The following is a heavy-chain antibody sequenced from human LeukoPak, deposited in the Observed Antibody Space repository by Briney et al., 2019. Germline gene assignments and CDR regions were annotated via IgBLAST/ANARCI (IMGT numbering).Heavy chain of an antibody. CDR3: LRGDRRDY. J-gene: IGHJ4*02. CDR2: IDSSGGYM. V-gene: IGHV3-21*06. Sequence: GGSLRLSCEASGFTFNTYSMNWARQAPGKGLEWVSSIDSSGGYMFYANSVKGRFIISRDNAKDSLYLQMNSLRVEDTAVYYCLRGDRRDYWGQGTLVTVSS. CDR1: GFTFNTYS.